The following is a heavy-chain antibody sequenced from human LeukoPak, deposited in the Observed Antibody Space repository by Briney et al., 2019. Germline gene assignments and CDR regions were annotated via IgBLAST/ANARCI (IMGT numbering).Heavy chain of an antibody. V-gene: IGHV5-51*01. D-gene: IGHD5-18*01. CDR3: ARVGGYTYAESFDS. Sequence: GESLKISCKGYGYNFATYWIGWVRQMPGKGLEYMGVIYPDDSDTRYSPSFEGQVTISADKSITTTYLQWSSLQASDTAVYYCARVGGYTYAESFDSWGQGTLVTVSS. CDR1: GYNFATYW. CDR2: IYPDDSDT. J-gene: IGHJ4*02.